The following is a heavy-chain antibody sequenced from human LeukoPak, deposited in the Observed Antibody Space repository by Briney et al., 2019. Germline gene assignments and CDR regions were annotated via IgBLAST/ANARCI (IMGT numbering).Heavy chain of an antibody. D-gene: IGHD3-10*01. J-gene: IGHJ5*02. Sequence: ASVKVSCKASGGTFSSYAISWVRQAPGQGLEWMGWINPNSGGTNYAQKFQGWVTMTRDTSISTAYTELSSLRSEDTATYYCARDYYGSGSYYNWFDPWGQGTLVTVSS. V-gene: IGHV1-2*04. CDR2: INPNSGGT. CDR3: ARDYYGSGSYYNWFDP. CDR1: GGTFSSYA.